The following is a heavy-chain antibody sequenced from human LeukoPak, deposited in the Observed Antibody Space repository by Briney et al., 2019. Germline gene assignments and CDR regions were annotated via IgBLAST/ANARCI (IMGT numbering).Heavy chain of an antibody. Sequence: ASVKVSCKASGYTFTSYAMHWVRQAPGQRLEWMGWINAGNGNTKYSQKFQGRVTITRDTSASTAYMELSSLRPEDTAVYYCAREGNRQQWRTRNDAFDIWGQGTMVTVSS. V-gene: IGHV1-3*01. J-gene: IGHJ3*02. CDR1: GYTFTSYA. D-gene: IGHD6-19*01. CDR2: INAGNGNT. CDR3: AREGNRQQWRTRNDAFDI.